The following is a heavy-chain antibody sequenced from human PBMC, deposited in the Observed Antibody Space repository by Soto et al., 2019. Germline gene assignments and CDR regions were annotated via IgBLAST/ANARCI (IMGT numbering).Heavy chain of an antibody. CDR3: ARDKDDSSGYPDY. V-gene: IGHV3-30-3*01. J-gene: IGHJ4*02. Sequence: GGSLRLPCAASGFTLSSYAMHWDRQAPGKGREWVAVISYDGSNKYYADSVKGRFTISRDNSKNTLYLQMNSLRAEDTAVYYCARDKDDSSGYPDYWGKGTLVTVS. CDR1: GFTLSSYA. CDR2: ISYDGSNK. D-gene: IGHD3-22*01.